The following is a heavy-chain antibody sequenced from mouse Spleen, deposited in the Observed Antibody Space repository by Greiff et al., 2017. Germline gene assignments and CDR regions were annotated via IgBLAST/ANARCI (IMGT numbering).Heavy chain of an antibody. CDR1: GFSLTGYG. V-gene: IGHV2-6-7*01. J-gene: IGHJ1*01. CDR3: ARDRNYPYGYFDV. CDR2: IWGDGST. Sequence: VQLQQSGPGLVAPSQSLSITCTVSGFSLTGYGVNWVRQPPGKGLEWLGMIWGDGSTDYNSALKSRLSISKDNSKSQVFLKMNSLQTDDTARYYCARDRNYPYGYFDVWGAGTTVTVSS. D-gene: IGHD2-1*01.